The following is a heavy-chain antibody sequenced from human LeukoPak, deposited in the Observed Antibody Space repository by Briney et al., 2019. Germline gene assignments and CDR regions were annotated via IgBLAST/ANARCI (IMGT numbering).Heavy chain of an antibody. CDR3: ARVRDGYNDAYDI. CDR2: VYYSGTT. J-gene: IGHJ3*02. D-gene: IGHD5-24*01. V-gene: IGHV4-39*07. CDR1: GDSISLSFYY. Sequence: SETLSLTCSVSGDSISLSFYYWGWIRQPPGKALEWIGSVYYSGTTSYNPSLKSRVTISVDMSKNHFSLRLRSVTAADTAVYYCARVRDGYNDAYDIWGQGTMVTVTS.